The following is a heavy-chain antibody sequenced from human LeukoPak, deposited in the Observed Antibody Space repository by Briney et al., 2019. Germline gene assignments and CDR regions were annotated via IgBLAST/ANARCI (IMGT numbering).Heavy chain of an antibody. CDR1: GFTFSSYW. D-gene: IGHD1-26*01. V-gene: IGHV3-7*01. Sequence: GGSLRLSCAASGFTFSSYWMSGVRQAPGKGLGWVANIKQDGSEKYYVDSVKGRFTISRDKAKNSLYLQMNSLRAEDTAVYYCAREVGHYYYYYYYMDVWGKGTTVTVSS. CDR2: IKQDGSEK. CDR3: AREVGHYYYYYYYMDV. J-gene: IGHJ6*03.